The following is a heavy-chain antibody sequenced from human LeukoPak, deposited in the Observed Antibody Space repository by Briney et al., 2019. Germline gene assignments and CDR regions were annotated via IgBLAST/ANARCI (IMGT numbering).Heavy chain of an antibody. V-gene: IGHV3-21*01. J-gene: IGHJ3*02. CDR1: GFTFSSYS. CDR3: ARAILWFGELRPHAFDI. CDR2: ISSSSSYI. Sequence: GGSLRLSCAASGFTFSSYSMNWVRQAPGKGLEWVSSISSSSSYIYYADSVKGRFTISRDNAKNSLYLQMNSLRAEDTAVYYFARAILWFGELRPHAFDIWGQGTMVTVSS. D-gene: IGHD3-10*01.